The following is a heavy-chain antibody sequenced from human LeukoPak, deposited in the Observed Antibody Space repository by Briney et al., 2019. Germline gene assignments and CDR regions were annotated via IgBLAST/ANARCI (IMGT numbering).Heavy chain of an antibody. J-gene: IGHJ4*02. CDR3: AKGAYYDL. CDR2: IYSGGST. V-gene: IGHV3-53*01. CDR1: GFIVSSNY. D-gene: IGHD3-22*01. Sequence: GGSLRLSCAASGFIVSSNYMSWVRQAPGKGLDWVSVIYSGGSTYYADSVKGRFTISRDNSKNTLYLQMNSLRAEDTAVYYCAKGAYYDLWGQGTLVTVSS.